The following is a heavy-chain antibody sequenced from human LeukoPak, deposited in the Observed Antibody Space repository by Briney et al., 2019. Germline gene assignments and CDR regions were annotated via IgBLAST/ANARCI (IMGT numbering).Heavy chain of an antibody. CDR1: GGTFSSYA. J-gene: IGHJ3*02. CDR3: ARESTSHKDAFDI. CDR2: IIPIFGTA. Sequence: SVKVSCKASGGTFSSYAISWVRQAPGQGLEWMGGIIPIFGTANYAQKFQGRVTITADESTSTAYMELSSLKSEDTAVYYCARESTSHKDAFDIWGQGTMVTVSS. V-gene: IGHV1-69*13.